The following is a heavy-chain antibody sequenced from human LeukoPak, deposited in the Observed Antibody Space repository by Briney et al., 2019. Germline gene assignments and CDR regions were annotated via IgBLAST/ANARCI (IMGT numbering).Heavy chain of an antibody. CDR1: GFTVSSNY. Sequence: GGSLRLSCAASGFTVSSNYMSWVRQAPGKGLEWVSVIYSGGSTYYSDSVKGRFTISRHTSKNTLYLQMNSLRAEDTAVYYCAREGGYGDYVYAFDIWGQGTMVTVSS. V-gene: IGHV3-53*01. D-gene: IGHD4-17*01. CDR2: IYSGGST. J-gene: IGHJ3*02. CDR3: AREGGYGDYVYAFDI.